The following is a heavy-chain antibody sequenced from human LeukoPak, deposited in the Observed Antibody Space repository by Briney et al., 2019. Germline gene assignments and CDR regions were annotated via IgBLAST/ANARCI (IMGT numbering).Heavy chain of an antibody. CDR3: ARGYFDN. J-gene: IGHJ4*02. Sequence: PGGSLRLSCAASGFTFSTHEMNWVRQAPGKGLEWVSYISNSGSRMYYADSVKGRFTISRDNAKKSLFLQMNSLRAEDTAVYYCARGYFDNWGQGSLATVSS. V-gene: IGHV3-48*03. CDR2: ISNSGSRM. CDR1: GFTFSTHE.